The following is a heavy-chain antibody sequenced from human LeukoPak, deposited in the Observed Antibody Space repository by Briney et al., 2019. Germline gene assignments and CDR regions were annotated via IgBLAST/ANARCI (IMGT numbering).Heavy chain of an antibody. J-gene: IGHJ4*02. CDR1: GNSLTELA. D-gene: IGHD4/OR15-4a*01. CDR3: AAIYDYQLLYEY. CDR2: FDPENAEF. Sequence: ASVKVSCKVSGNSLTELAIQWVRQAPGKGLEWMGGFDPENAEFIYAQHLQGRVSMTEDTSTDTAYMSLSSLRSEDTALYFCAAIYDYQLLYEYWGQGSLVTVSS. V-gene: IGHV1-24*01.